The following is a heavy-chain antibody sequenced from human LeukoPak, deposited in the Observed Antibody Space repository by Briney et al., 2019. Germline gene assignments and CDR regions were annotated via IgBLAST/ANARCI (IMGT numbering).Heavy chain of an antibody. CDR3: ARGLSLDFWSGYYPGWFDP. V-gene: IGHV1-18*01. D-gene: IGHD3-3*01. Sequence: ASVKVSCKAPGYTFTSYGISWVRQAPGQGLEWMGWISAYNGNTNYAQKLQGRVTMTTDTSTSTAYMELRSLRSDDTAVYYCARGLSLDFWSGYYPGWFDPWGQGTLVTVSS. J-gene: IGHJ5*02. CDR2: ISAYNGNT. CDR1: GYTFTSYG.